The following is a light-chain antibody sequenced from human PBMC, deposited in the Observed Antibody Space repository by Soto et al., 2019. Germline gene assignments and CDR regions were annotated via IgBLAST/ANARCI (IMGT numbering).Light chain of an antibody. J-gene: IGKJ3*01. V-gene: IGKV1-27*01. CDR3: QKYNGAPFT. Sequence: DIQMTQSPSSLSASLGDRVSISCRASQGIGNSLAWYQQKPGRVPKLLIYAASTLQSGDSSRFSGSGSGTDFTLTISSLQPEDVATYYCQKYNGAPFTFGPGTKVDIK. CDR2: AAS. CDR1: QGIGNS.